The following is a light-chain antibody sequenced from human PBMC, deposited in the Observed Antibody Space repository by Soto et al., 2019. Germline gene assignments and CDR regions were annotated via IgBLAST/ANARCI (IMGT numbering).Light chain of an antibody. Sequence: DIPMTPSPSSLSASVGARVTITCRASQSIFTYLNWYQQPPGQAPKLLVYGATNLEGGVPSRFSGSGSGTDFTLSITSLQPEDVSTYLCQQSYSSPPTFGQGTRVEVK. V-gene: IGKV1-39*01. CDR3: QQSYSSPPT. CDR2: GAT. CDR1: QSIFTY. J-gene: IGKJ1*01.